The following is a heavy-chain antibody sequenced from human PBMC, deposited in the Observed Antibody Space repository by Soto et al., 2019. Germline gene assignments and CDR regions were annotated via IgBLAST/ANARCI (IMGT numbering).Heavy chain of an antibody. D-gene: IGHD2-2*01. CDR3: ARVVPAADFYYYYYYMDV. CDR1: GFTFSSYW. J-gene: IGHJ6*03. CDR2: IKQDGSEK. Sequence: GGSLRLSCAASGFTFSSYWMSWVRQAPGKGLEWVANIKQDGSEKYYVDSVKGRFTISRDNAKNSLYLQMNSLRAEDTAVYYCARVVPAADFYYYYYYMDVWGKGTTVTVSS. V-gene: IGHV3-7*01.